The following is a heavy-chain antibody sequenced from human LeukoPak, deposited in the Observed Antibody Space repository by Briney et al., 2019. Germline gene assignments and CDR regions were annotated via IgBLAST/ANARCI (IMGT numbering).Heavy chain of an antibody. CDR2: IYYSGST. V-gene: IGHV4-59*01. CDR3: ATVDYGGNFDY. Sequence: SETLSLTCTVSGGSISSYYWSWIRQPPGKGLEWIGYIYYSGSTNYNPSLESRVTISVDTSKNQFSLKLSSVTAADTAVYYCATVDYGGNFDYWGQGTLVTVSS. CDR1: GGSISSYY. J-gene: IGHJ4*02. D-gene: IGHD4-23*01.